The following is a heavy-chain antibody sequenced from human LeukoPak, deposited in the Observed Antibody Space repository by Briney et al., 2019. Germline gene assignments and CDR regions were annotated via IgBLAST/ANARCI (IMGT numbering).Heavy chain of an antibody. CDR2: IYPGDSDT. Sequence: GESLKISCKGSGYSFTSYWIGWVRKMPGKGLGWMGIIYPGDSDTRYSPSFQGQVIISADKSISTAYLQWSSLKASDTAMYYCARWEVPAAKGYFDYWGQGTLVTVSS. J-gene: IGHJ4*02. CDR1: GYSFTSYW. D-gene: IGHD2-2*01. CDR3: ARWEVPAAKGYFDY. V-gene: IGHV5-51*01.